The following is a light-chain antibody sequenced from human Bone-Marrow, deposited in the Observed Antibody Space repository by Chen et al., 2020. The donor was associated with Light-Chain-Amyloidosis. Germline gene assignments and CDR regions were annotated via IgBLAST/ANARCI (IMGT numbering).Light chain of an antibody. CDR3: SSYTITNTLV. J-gene: IGLJ1*01. CDR2: EVT. Sequence: QSALTQPASVSGPPGQSITISCTGTSSDVGGVNPVSWYQQHPDKAPKLMIYEVTNRPSWVPDRFSGSKSDNTASLTISGLQTEDEADYFCSSYTITNTLVFGSGTRVTVL. CDR1: SSDVGGVNP. V-gene: IGLV2-14*01.